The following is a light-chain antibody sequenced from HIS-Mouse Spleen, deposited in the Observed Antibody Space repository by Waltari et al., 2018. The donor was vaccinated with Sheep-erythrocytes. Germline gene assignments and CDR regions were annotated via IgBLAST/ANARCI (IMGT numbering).Light chain of an antibody. CDR2: DVS. V-gene: IGLV2-11*01. Sequence: QSALTQPRSVSGSPGQSVTISCTGTSSDVGGYNYVSWYQQHPGKAPKLMIYDVSSAPPGVPCRFSCSQSGNPSSLTISGLQAEDEADYYCCSYAGSYTVWVFGGGTKLTVL. J-gene: IGLJ3*02. CDR3: CSYAGSYTVWV. CDR1: SSDVGGYNY.